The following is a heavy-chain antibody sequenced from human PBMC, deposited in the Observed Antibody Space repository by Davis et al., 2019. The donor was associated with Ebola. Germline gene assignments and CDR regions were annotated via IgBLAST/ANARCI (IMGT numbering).Heavy chain of an antibody. J-gene: IGHJ2*01. Sequence: SETLSLTCTVSGGSISSSSYYWGWIRQPPGKGLEWIGNVYSRGSTYYSLSLKSRVTISVDTSKNQFSPELTSVTAADTAVYYCARDVGDWYFDLWGRGTLVTVSP. D-gene: IGHD3-16*01. V-gene: IGHV4-39*07. CDR1: GGSISSSSYY. CDR2: VYSRGST. CDR3: ARDVGDWYFDL.